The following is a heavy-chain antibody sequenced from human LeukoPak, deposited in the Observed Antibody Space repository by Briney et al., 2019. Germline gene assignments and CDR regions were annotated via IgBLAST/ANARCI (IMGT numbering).Heavy chain of an antibody. D-gene: IGHD6-19*01. CDR1: GFTFSSYA. V-gene: IGHV3-23*01. CDR3: AKATGQWLAGGGAFDI. J-gene: IGHJ3*02. CDR2: ISGSGGST. Sequence: GGSLRLSCAASGFTFSSYAMSWVRQAPGEGLEWVSAISGSGGSTYYADSVKGRFTISRDNSKNTLYLQMNSLRAEDTAIYYCAKATGQWLAGGGAFDIWGQGTMVTVSS.